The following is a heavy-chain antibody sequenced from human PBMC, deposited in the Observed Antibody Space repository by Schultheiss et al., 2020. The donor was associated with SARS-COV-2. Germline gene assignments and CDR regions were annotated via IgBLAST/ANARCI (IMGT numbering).Heavy chain of an antibody. V-gene: IGHV3-23*01. CDR1: GFTFSSYA. Sequence: GSLRLSCAASGFTFSSYAMSWVRQAPGKGLEWVSAISGSGGSTYYADSVKGRFTISRDNSKNTLYLQMNSLRAEDTAVYYCARVRTTLTTGYYYYMDVWGKGTTVTVSS. CDR3: ARVRTTLTTGYYYYMDV. J-gene: IGHJ6*03. CDR2: ISGSGGST. D-gene: IGHD1-1*01.